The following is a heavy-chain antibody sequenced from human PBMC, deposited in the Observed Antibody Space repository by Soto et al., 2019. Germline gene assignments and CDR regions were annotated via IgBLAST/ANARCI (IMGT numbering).Heavy chain of an antibody. CDR1: GFTFSSYG. Sequence: QVQLVESGGGVVQPGRSLRLSCAASGFTFSSYGMHGVRQAPGKGLEWVAVIWYDGSNKYYADSVKGRFTISRDNSKNTLYLQMNSLRAEDTAVYYCARDGASNYYGSGSYYYYYGMDVWGQGTTVTVSS. D-gene: IGHD3-10*01. CDR2: IWYDGSNK. J-gene: IGHJ6*02. V-gene: IGHV3-33*01. CDR3: ARDGASNYYGSGSYYYYYGMDV.